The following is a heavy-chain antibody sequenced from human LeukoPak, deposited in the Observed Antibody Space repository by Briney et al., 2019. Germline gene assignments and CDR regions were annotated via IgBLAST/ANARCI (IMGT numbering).Heavy chain of an antibody. D-gene: IGHD3-10*01. V-gene: IGHV3-7*01. J-gene: IGHJ3*01. CDR1: GFTFTSHW. CDR3: ARDSD. CDR2: IEPDGSEK. Sequence: PGGSLRLSCGASGFTFTSHWMSWVRQAPGKGLEWVANIEPDGSEKYYVDSVKGRFTISRDSAENSLFLQMNSLRAEDTAVYYCARDSDWGQGTMVTVSS.